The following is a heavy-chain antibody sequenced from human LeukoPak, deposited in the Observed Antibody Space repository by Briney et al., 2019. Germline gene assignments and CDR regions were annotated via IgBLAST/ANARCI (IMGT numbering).Heavy chain of an antibody. J-gene: IGHJ4*02. CDR1: GFTFGNHA. Sequence: GGSLRLSCSASGFTFGNHAMSWVRQIPGKGLQWVSSISGSGRDTYYADSVKGRFAISRDNFKSTVFLQMNSLTADDSAIYYCAKDSYYDISTGFYPDYWGQGTLVTVSS. CDR3: AKDSYYDISTGFYPDY. D-gene: IGHD3-9*01. V-gene: IGHV3-23*01. CDR2: ISGSGRDT.